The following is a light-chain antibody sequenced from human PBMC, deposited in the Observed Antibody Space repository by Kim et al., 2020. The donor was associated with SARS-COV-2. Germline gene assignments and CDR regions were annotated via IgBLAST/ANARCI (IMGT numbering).Light chain of an antibody. CDR2: DAS. Sequence: PGERATVSGRASQRISRNYVAWYQRKPGQSARLLSHDASNRATGSPDRFSGSGSGTDFTLTISRLEPEDFAVYYCHQYIRSPYSFGQGTKLEI. J-gene: IGKJ2*03. V-gene: IGKV3-20*01. CDR1: QRISRNY. CDR3: HQYIRSPYS.